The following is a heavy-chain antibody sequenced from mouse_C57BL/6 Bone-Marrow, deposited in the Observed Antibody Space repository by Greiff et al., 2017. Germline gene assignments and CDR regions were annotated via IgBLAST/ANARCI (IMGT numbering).Heavy chain of an antibody. J-gene: IGHJ1*03. CDR1: GFTFSDYY. CDR3: AREGYYGSSQGYFDV. CDR2: INYDGSST. V-gene: IGHV5-16*01. Sequence: EVKVEESEGGLVQPGSSMKLSCTASGFTFSDYYMAWVRQVPEKGLEWVANINYDGSSTYYLDSLKSRFIISRDNAKNILYLQMSSLKSEDTATYYGAREGYYGSSQGYFDVWGTGTTVTVSS. D-gene: IGHD1-1*01.